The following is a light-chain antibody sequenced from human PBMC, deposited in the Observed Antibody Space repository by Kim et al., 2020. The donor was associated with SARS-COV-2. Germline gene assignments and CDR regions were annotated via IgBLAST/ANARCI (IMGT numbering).Light chain of an antibody. CDR2: GAS. V-gene: IGKV3-15*01. CDR3: QQYNNWPWT. Sequence: EIVMTQSPATLSVSPGERATLSCRASQSVNSNLAWYQQKAGQAPRLLMYGASARATGVPGRFSGSGSGTEFSLTISSLQSEDFAIYYCQQYNNWPWTFGQGTKVDIK. CDR1: QSVNSN. J-gene: IGKJ1*01.